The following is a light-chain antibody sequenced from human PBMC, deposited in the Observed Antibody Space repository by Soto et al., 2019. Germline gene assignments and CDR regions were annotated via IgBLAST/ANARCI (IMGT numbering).Light chain of an antibody. CDR2: EVR. CDR3: SAYTARNTLV. J-gene: IGLJ3*02. V-gene: IGLV2-14*01. CDR1: MRDVGAYNL. Sequence: QSVLTQPASVSGSAGQSITISCSGTMRDVGAYNLVSWYQQHPGTAPKLIIYEVRNRPSGISSRFSGSRSGNTASLTISGLQPEDEGDYYCSAYTARNTLVFGGGTQLTVL.